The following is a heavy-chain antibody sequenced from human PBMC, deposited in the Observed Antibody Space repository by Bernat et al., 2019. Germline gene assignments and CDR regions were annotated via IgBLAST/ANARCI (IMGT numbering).Heavy chain of an antibody. CDR1: GGSISSSSYY. Sequence: QLQLQESGPGLVKPSETLSLTCTVSGGSISSSSYYWGWIRQPPGKGLEWIGSSYYSGSTYYNPSLKSRVTISVDTSTSQFDLKLSSVTAADTAVYYWASLTQYCGGDCYRGDAFDIWGQGTMVTVSS. CDR2: SYYSGST. V-gene: IGHV4-39*01. J-gene: IGHJ3*02. CDR3: ASLTQYCGGDCYRGDAFDI. D-gene: IGHD2-21*02.